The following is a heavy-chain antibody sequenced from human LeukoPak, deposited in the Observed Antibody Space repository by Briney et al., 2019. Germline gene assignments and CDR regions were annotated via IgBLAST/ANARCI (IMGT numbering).Heavy chain of an antibody. D-gene: IGHD3-10*01. V-gene: IGHV1-18*04. CDR3: ARVDGSGSYYPYYFDY. J-gene: IGHJ4*02. CDR1: GYTFTSYG. CDR2: ISAYNGNT. Sequence: ASVKVSGKASGYTFTSYGISWVRQAPGQGLEWMGWISAYNGNTNYAQKLQGRVTMTTDTSTSTAYMELRSLRSDDTAVYYCARVDGSGSYYPYYFDYWGQGTLVTVSS.